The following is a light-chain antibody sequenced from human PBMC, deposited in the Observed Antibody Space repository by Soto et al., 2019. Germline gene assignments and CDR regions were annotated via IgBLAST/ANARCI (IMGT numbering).Light chain of an antibody. Sequence: ENVLTQSPATLSLSPGERATLSCRASQSVSSYLAWYQQKLGQAPRLLIYDASNSATGIPARFSGSGSGTDFTLTISGLQPENFAVYYCQERSDWPLITFGQGTRLEIK. CDR3: QERSDWPLIT. V-gene: IGKV3-11*01. CDR2: DAS. CDR1: QSVSSY. J-gene: IGKJ5*01.